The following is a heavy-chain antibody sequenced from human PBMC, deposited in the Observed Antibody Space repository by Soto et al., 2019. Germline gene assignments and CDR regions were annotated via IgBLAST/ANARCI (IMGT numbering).Heavy chain of an antibody. V-gene: IGHV1-58*01. CDR3: AAEHTLMVYYYGMDV. Sequence: GPSVKVSCKASGFTVTSSAVQWVRQARGQRLEWIGWIVVGSGNTNYAQKFQERVTITRDMSTSTAYMELSSLRSEDTAVYYCAAEHTLMVYYYGMDVWGQGTTVTVSS. CDR1: GFTVTSSA. D-gene: IGHD2-8*01. J-gene: IGHJ6*02. CDR2: IVVGSGNT.